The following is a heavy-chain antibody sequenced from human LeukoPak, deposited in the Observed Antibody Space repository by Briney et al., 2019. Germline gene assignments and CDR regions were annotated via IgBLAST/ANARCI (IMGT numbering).Heavy chain of an antibody. CDR1: GFTLSSYW. CDR3: AKDLSFGTDWPYFDS. J-gene: IGHJ4*02. V-gene: IGHV3-7*01. CDR2: IKEDGSEK. Sequence: GGSLRLSCAASGFTLSSYWMSWVRQAPGKGLEWVANIKEDGSEKYYVDSVKGRFTISRDNSKNTLYLQMNSLRPDDTAMYYCAKDLSFGTDWPYFDSRGQGTLVTVSS. D-gene: IGHD3/OR15-3a*01.